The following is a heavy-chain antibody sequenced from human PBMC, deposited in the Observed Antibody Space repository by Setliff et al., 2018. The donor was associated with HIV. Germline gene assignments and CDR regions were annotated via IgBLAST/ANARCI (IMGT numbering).Heavy chain of an antibody. D-gene: IGHD5-18*01. CDR2: IGSRTYGGTT. CDR1: GFTFGDHG. V-gene: IGHV3-49*04. J-gene: IGHJ6*03. Sequence: GGSLRLSCTTSGFTFGDHGVSWVRQAPGKGLEWVGFIGSRTYGGTTEYAASVKGRFTISRDDSKSIAFLQMYSLKTEDTAVYYCSRLRGYSFGLASYYYYYMDVLGKGTTVTVSS. CDR3: SRLRGYSFGLASYYYYYMDV.